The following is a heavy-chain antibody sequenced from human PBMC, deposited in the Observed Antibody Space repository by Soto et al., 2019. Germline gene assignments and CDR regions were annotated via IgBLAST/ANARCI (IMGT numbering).Heavy chain of an antibody. J-gene: IGHJ4*02. V-gene: IGHV3-23*01. CDR3: ARRGSGSYSAY. CDR1: GFTFSSYA. D-gene: IGHD1-26*01. Sequence: EVQLLESGGGLVQPGGSLRLSCAASGFTFSSYAMSWVRQAPVKGLEWVSAISGSGGSTYYADSVKGRFTISRDTSKNTLYLQMNSLRAEDTAVYYCARRGSGSYSAYWGQGTLVTVSS. CDR2: ISGSGGST.